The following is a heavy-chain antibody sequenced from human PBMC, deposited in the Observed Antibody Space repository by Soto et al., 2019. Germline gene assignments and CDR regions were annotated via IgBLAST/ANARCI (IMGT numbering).Heavy chain of an antibody. J-gene: IGHJ3*02. CDR1: GWSFSGDY. CDR3: ARAYDYRDPSDAFYT. V-gene: IGHV4-34*01. D-gene: IGHD4-17*01. CDR2: IKIGGST. Sequence: PSETLSLTSGVEGWSFSGDYRNWIRQSPGKGLQWIGKIKIGGSTYSNPSLKSRVTISADTSKNQFSLRVTSVTAADTAVYYCARAYDYRDPSDAFYTWGQGTMVTVSS.